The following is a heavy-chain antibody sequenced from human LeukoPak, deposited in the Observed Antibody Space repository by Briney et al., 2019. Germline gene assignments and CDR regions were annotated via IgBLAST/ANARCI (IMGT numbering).Heavy chain of an antibody. CDR2: FDPEDGET. V-gene: IGHV1-24*01. Sequence: ASVKVSCKVSGYTLTELSMQWVRQAPGKGLEWMGGFDPEDGETIYAQKFQGRVTMTEDTSTDTAYMELSSLRSEDTAVYYCATTGGEQWLACDYWGQGTLVTVSS. CDR1: GYTLTELS. CDR3: ATTGGEQWLACDY. D-gene: IGHD6-19*01. J-gene: IGHJ4*02.